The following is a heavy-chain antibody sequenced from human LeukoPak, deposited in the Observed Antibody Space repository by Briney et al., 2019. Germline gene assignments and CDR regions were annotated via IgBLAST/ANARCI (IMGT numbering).Heavy chain of an antibody. J-gene: IGHJ6*02. D-gene: IGHD2-15*01. CDR2: INSDGSST. CDR3: AREWVYCSGGSCSGVGMDV. CDR1: GFTFSSYW. V-gene: IGHV3-74*01. Sequence: GGPLRLSCAASGFTFSSYWMHWVRQAPGKGLVWVSRINSDGSSTSYADSVKGRFTISRDNAKNTLYLQMNSLRAEDTAVYYCAREWVYCSGGSCSGVGMDVWGQGTTVTVSS.